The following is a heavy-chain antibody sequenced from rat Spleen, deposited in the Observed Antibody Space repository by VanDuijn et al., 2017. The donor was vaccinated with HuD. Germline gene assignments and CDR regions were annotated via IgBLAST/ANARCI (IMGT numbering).Heavy chain of an antibody. Sequence: EVQLVESGGGLVQPGRSLKLSCAASGFTFSDYYMAWVRPAPTRGLEWVASINYDSDNTHYRNSVKGRFTISRDNAKSTLYLQMDSLRSEDTATYYCARGRRYWYFDFWGPGTMVTVSS. CDR1: GFTFSDYY. CDR3: ARGRRYWYFDF. J-gene: IGHJ1*01. CDR2: INYDSDNT. V-gene: IGHV5-20*01.